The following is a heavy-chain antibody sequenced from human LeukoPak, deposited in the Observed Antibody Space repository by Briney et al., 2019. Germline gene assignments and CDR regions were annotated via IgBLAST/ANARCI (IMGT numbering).Heavy chain of an antibody. CDR2: ISSSSYI. D-gene: IGHD6-19*01. V-gene: IGHV3-21*01. Sequence: GGSLRLSCAASGFTFSSYSMNWVRQAPGKGLEWVSSISSSSYIYYADSVKGRFTISRDNAKNSLYLQMNSLRAEDTAVYYCARVVDTWLGPHDAFDIWGQGTMVTVSS. J-gene: IGHJ3*02. CDR3: ARVVDTWLGPHDAFDI. CDR1: GFTFSSYS.